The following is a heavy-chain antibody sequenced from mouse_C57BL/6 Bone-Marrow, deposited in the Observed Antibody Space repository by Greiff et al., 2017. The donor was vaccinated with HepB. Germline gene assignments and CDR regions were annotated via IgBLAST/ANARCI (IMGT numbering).Heavy chain of an antibody. CDR3: AKNSRNPYWDYAMDY. D-gene: IGHD4-1*01. J-gene: IGHJ4*01. V-gene: IGHV2-5*01. CDR1: GFSLTSYG. CDR2: IWRGGST. Sequence: VQLQQSGPGLVQPSQSLSITCTVSGFSLTSYGVHWVRQSPGKGLEWLGVIWRGGSTDYNAAFMSRLSITKDNSKSQVFFKMNSLQADDTAIYYCAKNSRNPYWDYAMDYWGQGTSVTVSS.